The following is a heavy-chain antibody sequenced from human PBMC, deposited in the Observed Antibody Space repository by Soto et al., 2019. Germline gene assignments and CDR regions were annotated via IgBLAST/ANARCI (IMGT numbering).Heavy chain of an antibody. D-gene: IGHD5-12*01. CDR2: IRYGGNT. Sequence: SETLSLTCTVSGGSVRSSNYYWAWIRQPPGKGLEWIGSIRYGGNTYSNPSLKSRVTISVDTSKNQFSLKLSSVTAADTAVYYCARVEWGRGATKHNWFDPWGQGTLVTVSS. CDR3: ARVEWGRGATKHNWFDP. J-gene: IGHJ5*02. V-gene: IGHV4-39*07. CDR1: GGSVRSSNYY.